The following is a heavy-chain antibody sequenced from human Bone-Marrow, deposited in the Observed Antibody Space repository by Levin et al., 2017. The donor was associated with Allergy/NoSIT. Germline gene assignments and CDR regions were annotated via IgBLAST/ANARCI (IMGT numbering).Heavy chain of an antibody. V-gene: IGHV2-5*02. J-gene: IGHJ4*02. CDR1: GFSLSTSGVG. Sequence: NGSGPTLVKPTQTLTLTCTFSGFSLSTSGVGVGWIRQPPGKALEWLAFIYWDDDKRYSPSLKSRLTVIKDTGNNQVVLIMTNVDPVDTATYYCAHRLTPRQNNWNYGYFDYWGQGTLVTVSS. CDR2: IYWDDDK. D-gene: IGHD1-7*01. CDR3: AHRLTPRQNNWNYGYFDY.